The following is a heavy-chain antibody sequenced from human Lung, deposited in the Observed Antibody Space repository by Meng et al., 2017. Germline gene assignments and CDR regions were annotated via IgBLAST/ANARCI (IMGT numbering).Heavy chain of an antibody. V-gene: IGHV4-34*01. CDR3: ARGPTTMAHDFDY. CDR2: INHSGST. D-gene: IGHD4-11*01. Sequence: QVTLQHWVAELLKPSETLSPTCFVSGGSFSDYYWSWIRQPPGKGLEWIGEINHSGSTNYNPSLESRATISVDTSQNNLSLKLSSVTAADSAVYYCARGPTTMAHDFDYWGQGTLVTVAS. J-gene: IGHJ4*02. CDR1: GGSFSDYY.